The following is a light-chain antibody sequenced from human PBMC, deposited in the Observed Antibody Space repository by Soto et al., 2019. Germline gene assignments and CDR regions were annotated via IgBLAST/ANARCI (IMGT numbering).Light chain of an antibody. V-gene: IGLV2-8*01. CDR2: EVS. CDR1: SSDVGGYNY. CDR3: SSYAGSNLV. Sequence: QSVLTQPPSASGSPGQSVTISCTGTSSDVGGYNYVSWYQQHPGKAPKVMIYEVSKLPSGVPDRFSGSKSGNTASLTVSGLQAEDEADYYCSSYAGSNLVFGGGTKLTVL. J-gene: IGLJ2*01.